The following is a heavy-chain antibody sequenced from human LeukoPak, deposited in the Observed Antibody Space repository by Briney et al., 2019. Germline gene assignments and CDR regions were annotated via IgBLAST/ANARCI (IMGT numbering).Heavy chain of an antibody. CDR1: GGSHSSGDYY. D-gene: IGHD6-13*01. CDR3: ARAAFSYSSSWGFDY. CDR2: IYYSGST. J-gene: IGHJ4*02. V-gene: IGHV4-30-4*01. Sequence: SQTLSLTCTVSGGSHSSGDYYWSWIRQPPGKGLEWIGYIYYSGSTYYNPSLKSRVTISVDTSKNQFSLKLSSVTAADTAVYYCARAAFSYSSSWGFDYWGQGTLVTVSS.